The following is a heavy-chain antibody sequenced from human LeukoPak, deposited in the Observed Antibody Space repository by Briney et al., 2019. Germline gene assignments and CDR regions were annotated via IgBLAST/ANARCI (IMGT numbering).Heavy chain of an antibody. CDR1: GNIFTNYW. J-gene: IGHJ4*02. Sequence: GESLKISCQVSGNIFTNYWIGWLRQMPGKGLESMGIIYPGDSDTAYSPSFQGQVTISVDKSMSTVYLHWSSLTASDTAMYYCARQSRDGSKTRGYYFDYWGQGTLVSVSS. CDR3: ARQSRDGSKTRGYYFDY. V-gene: IGHV5-51*01. D-gene: IGHD3-10*01. CDR2: IYPGDSDT.